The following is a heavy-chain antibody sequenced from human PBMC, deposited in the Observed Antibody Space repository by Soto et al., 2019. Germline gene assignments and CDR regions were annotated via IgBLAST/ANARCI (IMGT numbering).Heavy chain of an antibody. CDR1: GFAVSSKY. CDR3: ARAEYYDYVWGSFSY. Sequence: GGSLRLSCAASGFAVSSKYMTWVRQAPGKGLEWVSVIYGDGTTYYADSVKGRFTISRDNSKNTLYLQMNSLRAEDTAVYYCARAEYYDYVWGSFSYWGQGTLVTVSS. V-gene: IGHV3-53*05. J-gene: IGHJ4*02. CDR2: IYGDGTT. D-gene: IGHD3-16*01.